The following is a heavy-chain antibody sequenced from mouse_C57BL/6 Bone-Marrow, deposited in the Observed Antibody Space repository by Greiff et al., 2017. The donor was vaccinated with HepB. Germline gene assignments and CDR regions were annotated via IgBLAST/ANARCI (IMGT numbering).Heavy chain of an antibody. V-gene: IGHV1-39*01. Sequence: VQLQQSGPELVKPGASVKISCKASGYSFTDYNMNWVEQSNGKSLEWIGVINPNYGTTSYNQKFKGKATLTVDQSSSTAYMQLNSLTSEDSAVYYCARVFITTVAYYFDYWGQGTTLTVSS. CDR2: INPNYGTT. CDR1: GYSFTDYN. CDR3: ARVFITTVAYYFDY. J-gene: IGHJ2*01. D-gene: IGHD1-1*01.